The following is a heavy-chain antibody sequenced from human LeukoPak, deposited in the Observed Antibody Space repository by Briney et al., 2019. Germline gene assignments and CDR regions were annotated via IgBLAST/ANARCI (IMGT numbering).Heavy chain of an antibody. D-gene: IGHD2-15*01. CDR1: GFTFSSYA. J-gene: IGHJ4*02. CDR3: ARDGDIVVVGYYFDY. Sequence: GGSLRLSCAASGFTFSSYAMHWVRQAPGKGLEWVAVISYDGSNKYYADSVKGRFTISRDNSKNTLYLQMNSLRAEDTAVYYCARDGDIVVVGYYFDYWGQGTLDTVSS. V-gene: IGHV3-30-3*01. CDR2: ISYDGSNK.